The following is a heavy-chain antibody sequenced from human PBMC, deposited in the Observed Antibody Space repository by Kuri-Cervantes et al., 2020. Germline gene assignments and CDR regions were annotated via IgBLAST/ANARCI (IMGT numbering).Heavy chain of an antibody. CDR2: INPNSGGT. D-gene: IGHD2-15*01. CDR1: GYTFTGYY. J-gene: IGHJ5*02. CDR3: ARDGRSGGSYINWFDP. Sequence: ASVKVSCKASGYTFTGYYMHWVRQAPGQGLEWMGWINPNSGGTNYAQKFQGRVTRTRDTSISTAYMELSRLRSDDTAVYYCARDGRSGGSYINWFDPWGQGTLVTVSS. V-gene: IGHV1-2*02.